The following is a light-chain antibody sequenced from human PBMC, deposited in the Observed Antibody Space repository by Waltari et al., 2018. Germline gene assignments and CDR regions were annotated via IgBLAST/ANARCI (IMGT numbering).Light chain of an antibody. CDR1: QSVFSSSNSKTY. CDR3: HHYYIPPLT. J-gene: IGKJ5*01. Sequence: DIVMTQSPDSLAVSLGERATINCKSSQSVFSSSNSKTYIPWYHHKPGQPPKLLIYGASARASGVPDRFSGSGSGTDFTLTISSLQAEDVAVYYCHHYYIPPLTFGQGTRLEI. CDR2: GAS. V-gene: IGKV4-1*01.